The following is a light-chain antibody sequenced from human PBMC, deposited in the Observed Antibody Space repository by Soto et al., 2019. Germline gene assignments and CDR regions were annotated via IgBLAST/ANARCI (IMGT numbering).Light chain of an antibody. V-gene: IGLV2-8*01. J-gene: IGLJ2*01. CDR3: SSYTGKNNLVV. CDR1: SGDVGAYNY. Sequence: QSALTQPTSASGSPGQSVTISCTGTSGDVGAYNYVSWYQQHPGKAPKLIIYEVNKRPSGVPDRFSGTKSGNTASLTVSGLQAEDEADYYCSSYTGKNNLVVFGGGTKLTVL. CDR2: EVN.